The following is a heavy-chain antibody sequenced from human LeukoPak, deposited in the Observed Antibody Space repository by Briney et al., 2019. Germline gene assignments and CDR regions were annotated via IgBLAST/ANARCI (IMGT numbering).Heavy chain of an antibody. Sequence: RGSLRLSCTASGVTFSNYAMHWVRQAPGQGLEWMTGISFVVNNKYYEDTVKGRFTISRDKSKSTLYLQMNSLRSEDTAVYYFARTFWDKPNGYEYVFDHWGQGPVVPVPS. V-gene: IGHV3-30*04. J-gene: IGHJ4*02. CDR2: ISFVVNNK. CDR1: GVTFSNYA. D-gene: IGHD5-12*01. CDR3: ARTFWDKPNGYEYVFDH.